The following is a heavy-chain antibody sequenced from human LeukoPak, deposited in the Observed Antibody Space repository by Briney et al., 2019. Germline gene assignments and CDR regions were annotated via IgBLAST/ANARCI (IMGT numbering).Heavy chain of an antibody. CDR1: GFTFSSYS. Sequence: GGSLRLSCAASGFTFSSYSMNWVRQAPGKGLEWVSSISSSSSYIYYADSVKGRFTISRDNAKNSLYLQMNSLRAEDTAVYYCARDKKERAYCGGDCSTHDAFDICGQGTMVTVSS. V-gene: IGHV3-21*01. CDR3: ARDKKERAYCGGDCSTHDAFDI. D-gene: IGHD2-21*02. CDR2: ISSSSSYI. J-gene: IGHJ3*02.